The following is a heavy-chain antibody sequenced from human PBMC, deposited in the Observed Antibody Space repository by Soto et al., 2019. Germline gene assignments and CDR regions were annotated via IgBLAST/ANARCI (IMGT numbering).Heavy chain of an antibody. CDR3: ARAPTTVTTPYYFDY. CDR1: GFTFSSYA. V-gene: IGHV3-30-3*01. Sequence: QVQLVESGGGVVQPGRSLRLSCAASGFTFSSYAIHWVRQAPGKGLEWVAVISYDGNNKYYADSVKGRFTISRDNSKNTLYLQMNSLRAEDTAVYYCARAPTTVTTPYYFDYWGQGTLVTVSP. J-gene: IGHJ4*02. CDR2: ISYDGNNK. D-gene: IGHD4-17*01.